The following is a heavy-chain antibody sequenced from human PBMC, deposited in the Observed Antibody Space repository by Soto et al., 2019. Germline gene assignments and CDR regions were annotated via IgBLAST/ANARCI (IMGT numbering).Heavy chain of an antibody. CDR2: IYNSGST. Sequence: SETMSLTCTVSDASTSSYYRSWIRPPPGKGLEWIGNIYNSGSTNYNPTLKSRVTISVDTSKNPFSLKLSSVTAADTAVYYCARHPSSPLYSWNGLYSYMDVLGKGTAVTVSS. J-gene: IGHJ6*03. CDR1: DASTSSYY. D-gene: IGHD1-1*01. V-gene: IGHV4-59*08. CDR3: ARHPSSPLYSWNGLYSYMDV.